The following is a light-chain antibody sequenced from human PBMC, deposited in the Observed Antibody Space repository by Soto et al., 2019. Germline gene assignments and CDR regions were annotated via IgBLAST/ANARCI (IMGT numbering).Light chain of an antibody. V-gene: IGKV1-39*01. CDR2: AAS. Sequence: DIHLTQSPSSLSASVGDSVTITCRSSQTINKYLNWYQHRPGKAPKLLIYAASCLQTGVPTRFSGAGAGTFFTLTISNLQLEDVASYYSQQSYGSPGAFGRGTKVEI. CDR3: QQSYGSPGA. CDR1: QTINKY. J-gene: IGKJ1*01.